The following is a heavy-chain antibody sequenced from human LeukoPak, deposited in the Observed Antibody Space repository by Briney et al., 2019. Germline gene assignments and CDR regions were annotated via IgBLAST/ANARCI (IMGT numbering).Heavy chain of an antibody. Sequence: PSQTLSLTCTVSGGSISSGSYYWSWIRQPAGKGLEWIGRIYTSGSTNYNPSLKSRVTISVDTSKNQFSLKLSSVTAADTAVYYCARASGIAVAGTIAFDIWGQGTMVTVSS. V-gene: IGHV4-61*02. J-gene: IGHJ3*02. CDR2: IYTSGST. CDR1: GGSISSGSYY. CDR3: ARASGIAVAGTIAFDI. D-gene: IGHD6-19*01.